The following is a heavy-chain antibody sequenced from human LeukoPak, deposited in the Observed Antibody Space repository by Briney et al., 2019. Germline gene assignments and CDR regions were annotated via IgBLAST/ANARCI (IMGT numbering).Heavy chain of an antibody. V-gene: IGHV3-48*04. CDR3: ARGVYYYDSREYFQH. D-gene: IGHD3-22*01. CDR2: ISSSSSTI. CDR1: GFTFSSYA. Sequence: GGSLRLSCAASGFTFSSYAMNWVRQAPGKGLEWVSYISSSSSTIYYADSVKGRFTISRDNAKNSLYLQMNSLRAEDTAVYYCARGVYYYDSREYFQHWGQGTLVTVSS. J-gene: IGHJ1*01.